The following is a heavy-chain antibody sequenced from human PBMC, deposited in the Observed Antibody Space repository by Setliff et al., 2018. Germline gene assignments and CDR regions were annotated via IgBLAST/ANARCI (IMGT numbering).Heavy chain of an antibody. CDR1: GYTFINYD. CDR3: ARGVGAMGDY. CDR2: LNPNISAT. D-gene: IGHD1-26*01. V-gene: IGHV1-8*01. J-gene: IGHJ4*02. Sequence: PRASVKVSCKASGYTFINYDINWVRQATGQGLEWMGWLNPNISATFYAPKFQGRVTMTRDTSTSTFYMELSSLRSEDTAVYYCARGVGAMGDYWGQGTLVTVSS.